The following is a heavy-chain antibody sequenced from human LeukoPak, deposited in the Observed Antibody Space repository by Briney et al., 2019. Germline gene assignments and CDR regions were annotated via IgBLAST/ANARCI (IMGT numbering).Heavy chain of an antibody. CDR3: AREFCSDGTCYWSFDF. Sequence: GGSLRLSCAASRFTFSSYSINWVRQAPGKGLEWVSSISESSNYTYYADSVKGRFTISRDNAKNSLYLQMNSLRAEDTALYYCAREFCSDGTCYWSFDFWGQGTLVTVSS. CDR1: RFTFSSYS. V-gene: IGHV3-21*01. CDR2: ISESSNYT. D-gene: IGHD2-15*01. J-gene: IGHJ4*02.